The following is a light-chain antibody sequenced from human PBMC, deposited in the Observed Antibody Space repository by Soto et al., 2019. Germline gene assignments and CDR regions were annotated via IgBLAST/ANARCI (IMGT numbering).Light chain of an antibody. J-gene: IGLJ1*01. V-gene: IGLV2-14*01. CDR2: EVS. CDR1: SSDVGGYKY. Sequence: QSALTQPASVSGSPGQSITISCTGTSSDVGGYKYVSWYQQHPGKAPKLMIYEVSNRPSGVSNRFSGSKSGNTASLTVSGLQAEDEAGYYCSSYTSSSTLVFGTGTKLTVL. CDR3: SSYTSSSTLV.